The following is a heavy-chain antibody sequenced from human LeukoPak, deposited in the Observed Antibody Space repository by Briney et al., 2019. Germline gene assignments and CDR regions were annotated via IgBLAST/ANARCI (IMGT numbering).Heavy chain of an antibody. CDR2: INPNSGGT. CDR1: GYTFTGYY. Sequence: GASVKVSCKASGYTFTGYYMHWVRQAPGQGLEWMGRINPNSGGTNYAQKFQGRVTMTRDTSISTAYMELSRLRSDDTAVYYCARGRKAMYDFWSGYEGYMDVWGEGTTVTVSS. CDR3: ARGRKAMYDFWSGYEGYMDV. J-gene: IGHJ6*03. D-gene: IGHD3-3*01. V-gene: IGHV1-2*06.